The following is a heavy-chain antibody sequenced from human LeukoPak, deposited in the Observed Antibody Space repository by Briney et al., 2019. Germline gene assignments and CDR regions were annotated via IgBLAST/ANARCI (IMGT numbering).Heavy chain of an antibody. D-gene: IGHD2-15*01. J-gene: IGHJ6*02. CDR2: ISNDGSNK. V-gene: IGHV3-30-3*01. CDR1: GLTSSTDA. Sequence: PGKSLRLSCAASGLTSSTDAMHWVRQAPGKGLEWVAVISNDGSNKYYADSVNGRFTISRDNSRNTLYLQMNSLRGGDTAVYYCARVPPHCSGGRCYLELDYYYGMDVWGQGTTVTVSS. CDR3: ARVPPHCSGGRCYLELDYYYGMDV.